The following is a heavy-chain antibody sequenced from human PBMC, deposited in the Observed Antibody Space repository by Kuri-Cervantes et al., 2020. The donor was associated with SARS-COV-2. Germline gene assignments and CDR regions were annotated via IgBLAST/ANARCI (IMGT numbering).Heavy chain of an antibody. Sequence: GSLRLSCAVSGYSISSGYYWGWIRQPPGKGLEWIGSIYHSGSTYYNPSLKSRVTISVDRSKNQFSLKLSSVTAADTAVYYCASGRREIVVVPTDMGMDVWGKGTTVTVSS. V-gene: IGHV4-38-2*01. J-gene: IGHJ6*03. CDR3: ASGRREIVVVPTDMGMDV. CDR2: IYHSGST. CDR1: GYSISSGYY. D-gene: IGHD2-2*01.